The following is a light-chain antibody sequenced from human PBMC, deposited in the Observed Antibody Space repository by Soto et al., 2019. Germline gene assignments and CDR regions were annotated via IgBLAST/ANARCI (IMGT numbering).Light chain of an antibody. Sequence: QSVLTQPASVSGSPGQSITISCTGTSSDVGGYNYVSWYQQHPGKAPKLMIYEVSERPAGVSNRFSGSKSGNTASLTISGLQAEDEADYYCCSFARSRILFGTGTKVTVL. J-gene: IGLJ1*01. V-gene: IGLV2-14*01. CDR1: SSDVGGYNY. CDR3: CSFARSRIL. CDR2: EVS.